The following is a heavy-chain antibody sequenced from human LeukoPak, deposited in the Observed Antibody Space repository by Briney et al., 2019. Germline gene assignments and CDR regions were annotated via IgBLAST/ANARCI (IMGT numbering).Heavy chain of an antibody. D-gene: IGHD3-10*01. CDR1: GGSISSSSYY. V-gene: IGHV4-39*01. Sequence: SETLSLTCTVSGGSISSSSYYWGWIRQPPGKGLEWIGSIYYSGSTYYNPSLKSRVTISVDTSKNQFSLKLSSVTAADTAVYYCAGSYGSGSSLTYWFDPWGQGTLVTVSS. CDR3: AGSYGSGSSLTYWFDP. J-gene: IGHJ5*02. CDR2: IYYSGST.